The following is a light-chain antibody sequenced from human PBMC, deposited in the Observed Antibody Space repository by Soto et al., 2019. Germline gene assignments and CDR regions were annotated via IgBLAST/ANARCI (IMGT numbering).Light chain of an antibody. J-gene: IGKJ2*01. CDR1: QSISGW. CDR2: DAS. CDR3: QQYSSYSS. V-gene: IGKV1-5*01. Sequence: DIQMTQSPSTLSASVGDRVTITCRASQSISGWLAWYQQKPGEAPNLLISDASSLESGVPSRFSGSGSGTEFTLTISGLQPDDFATYDEQQYSSYSSFGQGTKLEIK.